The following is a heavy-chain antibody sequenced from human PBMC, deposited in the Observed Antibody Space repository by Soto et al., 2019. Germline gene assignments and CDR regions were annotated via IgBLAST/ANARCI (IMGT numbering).Heavy chain of an antibody. V-gene: IGHV4-61*08. CDR2: IYYSGSS. Sequence: PSETLSLTCTVSGGSISSGGSYWSWIRQRPGKGLEWIGYIYYSGSSNYTPSLKGRVTISVDTSKNQFSLKLSSVTAADTAVYYCAREAPSTSYYDYIWGSYRPGPFDYWGQGTLVTVSS. D-gene: IGHD3-16*02. J-gene: IGHJ4*02. CDR3: AREAPSTSYYDYIWGSYRPGPFDY. CDR1: GGSISSGGSY.